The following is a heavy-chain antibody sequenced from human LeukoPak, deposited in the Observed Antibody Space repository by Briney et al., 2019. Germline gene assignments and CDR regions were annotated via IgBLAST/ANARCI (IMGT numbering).Heavy chain of an antibody. D-gene: IGHD3-3*01. CDR1: GGSISSGDYY. Sequence: SETLSLTCTVSGGSISSGDYYWSWIRQPPGKGLEWIGDIYYSGSTYYNPSLKSRVTISVDTSKNQFSLKLSSVTASDTAVYYCARVIWSGYLYAFDIWGQGTMVTVSS. V-gene: IGHV4-30-4*08. CDR3: ARVIWSGYLYAFDI. CDR2: IYYSGST. J-gene: IGHJ3*02.